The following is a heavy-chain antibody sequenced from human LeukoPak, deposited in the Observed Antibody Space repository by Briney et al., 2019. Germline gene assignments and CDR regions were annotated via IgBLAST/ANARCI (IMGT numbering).Heavy chain of an antibody. D-gene: IGHD3-22*01. CDR3: ARGDDSSGYRGLFHY. V-gene: IGHV1-46*01. J-gene: IGHJ4*02. CDR2: INPSGGST. CDR1: GYTFTSYY. Sequence: ASVKVSCKASGYTFTSYYMHWVRQAPGQGLEWMGIINPSGGSTSYEQKFQGRVTMTRGTSTSTVYMELSSLSSEDTAVDYCARGDDSSGYRGLFHYGAQGPRTPVSS.